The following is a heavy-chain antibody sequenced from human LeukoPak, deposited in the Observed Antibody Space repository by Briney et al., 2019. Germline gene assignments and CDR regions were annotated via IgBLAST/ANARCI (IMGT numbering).Heavy chain of an antibody. Sequence: PSETLSLTCSVSGGSISSTSYYWGWIRQPPGKALEWIGSISSFGSTYYKPSLKSRLAISVATSKNPFSLHLSSVTAGDTATYFCARSVFAVADLFDHWGQGTLVSVSS. CDR3: ARSVFAVADLFDH. V-gene: IGHV4-39*01. CDR1: GGSISSTSYY. J-gene: IGHJ4*02. D-gene: IGHD4-23*01. CDR2: ISSFGST.